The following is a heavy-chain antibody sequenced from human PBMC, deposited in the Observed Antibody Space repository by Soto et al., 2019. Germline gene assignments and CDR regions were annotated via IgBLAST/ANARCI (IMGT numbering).Heavy chain of an antibody. J-gene: IGHJ3*02. CDR3: AKGNNWNLDGGYDAFDI. D-gene: IGHD1-7*01. CDR2: ISGSGGST. V-gene: IGHV3-23*01. Sequence: GGSLRLSCAASGFTFSSYAMSWVRQAPGKGLEWVSAISGSGGSTYYADSVKGRFTISRDNSKNTLYLQMNSLRAEDTAVYYCAKGNNWNLDGGYDAFDIWGQGTMVTVSS. CDR1: GFTFSSYA.